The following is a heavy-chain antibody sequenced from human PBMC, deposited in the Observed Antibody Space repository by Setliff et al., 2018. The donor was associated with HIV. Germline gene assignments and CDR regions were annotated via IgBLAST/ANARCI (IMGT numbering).Heavy chain of an antibody. V-gene: IGHV1-69-2*01. J-gene: IGHJ4*02. CDR3: VLYSTGASRFDY. D-gene: IGHD2-8*01. CDR2: IDPENDET. CDR1: GYTFIDKY. Sequence: GASVKVSCKASGYTFIDKYMHWVRQAPGKGLHWMGRIDPENDETKYSQKFQVRFTMTADRSTDTAYMELSGLRSEDTAIYYCVLYSTGASRFDYWSQGTLVTVSS.